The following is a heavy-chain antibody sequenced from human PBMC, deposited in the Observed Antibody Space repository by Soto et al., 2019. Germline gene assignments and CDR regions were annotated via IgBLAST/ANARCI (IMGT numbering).Heavy chain of an antibody. V-gene: IGHV1-69*01. CDR2: IIPIFGTA. CDR3: ARDTNDGDFDY. Sequence: QVQLVQSGAEVKKPGSSVKVSCKASGVTFSSYAISWVRQAPGQGLEWMGGIIPIFGTANYAQKFQGRVTITADESTSTADMELSSLRSEDTAVYYCARDTNDGDFDYWGQGTLVTVSS. D-gene: IGHD3-10*01. J-gene: IGHJ4*02. CDR1: GVTFSSYA.